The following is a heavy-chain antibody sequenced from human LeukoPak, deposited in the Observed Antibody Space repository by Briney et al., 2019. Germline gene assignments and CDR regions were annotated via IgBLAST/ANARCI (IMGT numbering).Heavy chain of an antibody. J-gene: IGHJ6*03. CDR1: GGSISSGDYY. V-gene: IGHV4-30-4*08. CDR3: ARDRRGRYCSSTSCHSGIYYYYYYMDV. CDR2: IYYSGST. Sequence: SETLSLTCTVSGGSISSGDYYWSWIRQPPGKGLEWIGYIYYSGSTYYNPSLKSRVTISVETSKTQFSLKLSSVTAADTAVYYCARDRRGRYCSSTSCHSGIYYYYYYMDVWGKGTTVTVSS. D-gene: IGHD2-2*01.